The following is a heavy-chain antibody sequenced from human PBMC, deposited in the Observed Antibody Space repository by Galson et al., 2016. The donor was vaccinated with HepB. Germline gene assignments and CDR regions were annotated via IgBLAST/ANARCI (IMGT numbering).Heavy chain of an antibody. CDR2: IRTRSENI. Sequence: SLRLSCAGSGFTFSNYNMNWVRQAPGKGLEWISFIRTRSENIYYADPVKGRFTISRDNAESSLFLQMTSLRAEDTAVYYCATAPPASGSFPYFDSWGPGVLVTVSS. J-gene: IGHJ4*02. CDR1: GFTFSNYN. CDR3: ATAPPASGSFPYFDS. D-gene: IGHD1-26*01. V-gene: IGHV3-21*01.